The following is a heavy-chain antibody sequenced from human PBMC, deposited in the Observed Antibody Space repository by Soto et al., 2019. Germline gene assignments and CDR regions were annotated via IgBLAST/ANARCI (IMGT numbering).Heavy chain of an antibody. J-gene: IGHJ6*02. CDR1: GYRFTSYC. D-gene: IGHD2-2*01. CDR2: IDPSDSYT. CDR3: AINIPLYCSSTSCANYGMDV. V-gene: IGHV5-10-1*01. Sequence: GESLKISCNSSGYRFTSYCISWVLQMPGKGLEWMGRIDPSDSYTNYSPSFQGHVTISADKSISTAYLQWSSLKASDTAMYYCAINIPLYCSSTSCANYGMDVWGQGTTVTVSS.